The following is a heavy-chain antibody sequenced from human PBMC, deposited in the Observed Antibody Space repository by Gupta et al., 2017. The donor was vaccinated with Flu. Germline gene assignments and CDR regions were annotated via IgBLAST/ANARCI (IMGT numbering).Heavy chain of an antibody. CDR1: GFTFSSYA. V-gene: IGHV3-23*01. CDR2: MSGSGGST. CDR3: AKCWERGWYYFDY. Sequence: EVQLLESGGGLVQPGGSLRLSCAASGFTFSSYAMSWVRQAPGKGLEWVSAMSGSGGSTYYADSVKGRFTISRDNSKNTLYLQMNSLRAEDTAVYYCAKCWERGWYYFDYWGQGTLVTVSS. J-gene: IGHJ4*02. D-gene: IGHD3-16*01.